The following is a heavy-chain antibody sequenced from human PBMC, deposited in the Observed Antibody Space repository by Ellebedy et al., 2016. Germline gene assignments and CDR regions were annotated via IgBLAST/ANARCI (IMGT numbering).Heavy chain of an antibody. CDR1: GFTFSTYP. Sequence: GESLKISCAASGFTFSTYPMNWVRQAPGKGLEWLSYISYESSTIYYADSVEGRFTISRENAKSSVSLEMNSLRAGDTAVYYCARETMIRGVYYFDYWGQGTLVTVSS. V-gene: IGHV3-48*04. J-gene: IGHJ4*02. CDR3: ARETMIRGVYYFDY. CDR2: ISYESSTI. D-gene: IGHD3-10*01.